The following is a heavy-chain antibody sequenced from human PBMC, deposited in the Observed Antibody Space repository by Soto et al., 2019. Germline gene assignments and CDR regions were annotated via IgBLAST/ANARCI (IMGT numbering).Heavy chain of an antibody. CDR1: GGSISSGGYS. CDR2: IYHSGST. Sequence: SETLSLTCAVSGGSISSGGYSWSWIRQPPGKGLEWIGYIYHSGSTYCNAYLKCRVTISVDRSKNQFSLKLSSVTAADTAVYYCARVGYDFWSGAFDIWGQGTMVTVSS. V-gene: IGHV4-30-2*01. J-gene: IGHJ3*02. D-gene: IGHD3-3*01. CDR3: ARVGYDFWSGAFDI.